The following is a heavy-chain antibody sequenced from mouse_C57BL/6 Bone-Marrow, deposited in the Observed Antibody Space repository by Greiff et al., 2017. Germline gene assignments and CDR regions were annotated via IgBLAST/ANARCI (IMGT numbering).Heavy chain of an antibody. CDR1: GYTFTSYW. CDR2: IDPSDSYT. J-gene: IGHJ2*01. CDR3: AREVLYYYGSSFFDY. D-gene: IGHD1-1*01. V-gene: IGHV1-69*01. Sequence: QVQLQQPGAELVMPGASVKLSCKASGYTFTSYWMHWVKQRPGQGLEWIGEIDPSDSYTNYNQKFKGKSTLTVDKSSSTAYMQLSSLTSEDSAVYYCAREVLYYYGSSFFDYWGQGTTLTVSS.